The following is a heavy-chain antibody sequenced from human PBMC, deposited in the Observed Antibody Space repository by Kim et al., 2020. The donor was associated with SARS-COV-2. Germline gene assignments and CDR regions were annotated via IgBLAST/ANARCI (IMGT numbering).Heavy chain of an antibody. D-gene: IGHD3-10*01. CDR1: GGSISSGGYY. J-gene: IGHJ6*02. CDR2: IYYSGST. V-gene: IGHV4-31*03. Sequence: SETLSLTCTVSGGSISSGGYYWSWIRQHPGKGLEWIGYIYYSGSTYYNPSLKSRVTISVDTSKNQFSLKLSSVTAADTAVYYCARAGDLRFGELLPSSYYYGMDVWGQGTTVTVSS. CDR3: ARAGDLRFGELLPSSYYYGMDV.